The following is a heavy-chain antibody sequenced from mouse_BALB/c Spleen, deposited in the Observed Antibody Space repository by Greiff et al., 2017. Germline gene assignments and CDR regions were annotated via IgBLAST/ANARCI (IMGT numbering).Heavy chain of an antibody. CDR1: GYTFTSYW. D-gene: IGHD1-1*01. CDR3: AYYYGGSYVVDY. CDR2: INPSTGYT. J-gene: IGHJ2*01. V-gene: IGHV1-7*01. Sequence: QVQLQQSGAELAKPGASVKMSCKASGYTFTSYWMHWVKQRPGQGLEWIGYINPSTGYTEYNQKFKDKATLTADKSSSTAYMQLSSLTSEDSAVYYCAYYYGGSYVVDYWGQGTTLTVSS.